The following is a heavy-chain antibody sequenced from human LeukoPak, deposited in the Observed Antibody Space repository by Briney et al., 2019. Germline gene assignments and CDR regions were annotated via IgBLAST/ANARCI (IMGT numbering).Heavy chain of an antibody. J-gene: IGHJ5*02. CDR1: GFTVSSNY. CDR2: TYSGGST. D-gene: IGHD2-15*01. V-gene: IGHV3-53*01. CDR3: ARERCSGGNCYRGGFDP. Sequence: GGSLRLSCAASGFTVSSNYMSWVRQAPGKGLEWGSVTYSGGSTYYADSVKGRFTISRDSSKNTLYPRMDSLRAEDTAVYYCARERCSGGNCYRGGFDPWGQGTLVTVSS.